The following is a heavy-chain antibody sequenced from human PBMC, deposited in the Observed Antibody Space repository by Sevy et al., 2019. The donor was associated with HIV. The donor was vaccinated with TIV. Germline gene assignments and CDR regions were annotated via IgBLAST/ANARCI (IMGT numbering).Heavy chain of an antibody. D-gene: IGHD2-2*01. CDR1: GGSISSGSYY. CDR3: ARESGDCSSTSCYEGVFDY. V-gene: IGHV4-61*02. J-gene: IGHJ4*02. CDR2: IYTSGST. Sequence: SQTLSLTCTVSGGSISSGSYYWSWIRQPAGKGLEWIGRIYTSGSTNYNPSLKSRVTMSVDTSKNQFSLKLGSVTAADTAMYYCARESGDCSSTSCYEGVFDYWGQGTLVTVSS.